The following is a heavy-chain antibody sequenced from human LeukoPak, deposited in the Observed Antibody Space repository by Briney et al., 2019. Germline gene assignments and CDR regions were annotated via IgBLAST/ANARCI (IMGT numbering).Heavy chain of an antibody. V-gene: IGHV4-59*01. CDR2: VDHTGST. CDR3: ARGRVTSSTWYSTYYYFFYMDF. CDR1: GGSISSYY. Sequence: SETLSLTCTVSGGSISSYYWSWIRQPPGKGLEWIGYVDHTGSTKFNPSLNGRVSISRDTSNNFFSLRLRSVTAADTAVYFCARGRVTSSTWYSTYYYFFYMDFWGKGTTVTVSS. D-gene: IGHD4-11*01. J-gene: IGHJ6*03.